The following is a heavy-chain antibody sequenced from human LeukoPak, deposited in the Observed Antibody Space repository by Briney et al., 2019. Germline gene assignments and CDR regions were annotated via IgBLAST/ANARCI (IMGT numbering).Heavy chain of an antibody. D-gene: IGHD3-9*01. Sequence: ASVKVSCKASGYTFTSYGISWVRQATGQGLEWMGWMNPNRGNTGYAQKFQGRVTMTRNTSISTAYMEVSSLRSEDTAVYYCARGLTGYDILTGSLRYYYYYYMDVWGKGTTVTISS. CDR2: MNPNRGNT. CDR1: GYTFTSYG. CDR3: ARGLTGYDILTGSLRYYYYYYMDV. V-gene: IGHV1-8*02. J-gene: IGHJ6*03.